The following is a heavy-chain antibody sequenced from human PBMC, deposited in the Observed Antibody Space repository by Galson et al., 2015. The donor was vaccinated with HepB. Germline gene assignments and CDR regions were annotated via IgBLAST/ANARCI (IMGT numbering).Heavy chain of an antibody. CDR3: AKDRGTVVTPGDY. CDR2: LSGSGART. CDR1: GFTFSSYA. D-gene: IGHD4-23*01. J-gene: IGHJ4*02. V-gene: IGHV3-23*01. Sequence: SLRLSCAASGFTFSSYAMSWVRQAPGKGLEWVSTLSGSGARTYYADSVKGRFTISRDNSKNTLYLQMNSLSGEDTAVYYCAKDRGTVVTPGDYWGQGTLVTVSS.